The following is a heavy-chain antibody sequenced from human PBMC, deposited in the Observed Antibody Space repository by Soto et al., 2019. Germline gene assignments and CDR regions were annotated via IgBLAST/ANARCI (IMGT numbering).Heavy chain of an antibody. V-gene: IGHV4-59*08. CDR1: GGSISTYY. J-gene: IGHJ3*02. Sequence: SETLSLTCTVSGGSISTYYWNWIRQSPGKGLEWIGNIYYTGSTNYKPSLKSRVTISIDTSKNQFSLKLNSVTAADTAVYYCARPGAAGAFDIWGQGTMVTVSS. CDR3: ARPGAAGAFDI. CDR2: IYYTGST. D-gene: IGHD1-26*01.